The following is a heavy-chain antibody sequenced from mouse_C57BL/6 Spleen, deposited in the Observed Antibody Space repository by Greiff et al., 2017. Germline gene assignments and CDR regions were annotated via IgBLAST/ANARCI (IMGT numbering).Heavy chain of an antibody. CDR3: ARWGLPLYAMDY. D-gene: IGHD2-2*01. J-gene: IGHJ4*01. V-gene: IGHV1-53*01. Sequence: VKLQQPGTELVKPGASVKLSCKASGYTFTSYWMHWVKQRPGQGLEWIGNINPSNGGTNYNEKFKSKATLTVDKSSSTAYMQLSSLTSEDSAVYYCARWGLPLYAMDYWGQGTSVTVSS. CDR1: GYTFTSYW. CDR2: INPSNGGT.